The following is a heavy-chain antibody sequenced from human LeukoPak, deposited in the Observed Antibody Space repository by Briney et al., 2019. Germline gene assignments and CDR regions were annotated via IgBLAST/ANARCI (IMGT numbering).Heavy chain of an antibody. D-gene: IGHD6-25*01. V-gene: IGHV1-18*01. CDR2: ISAYNGNT. J-gene: IGHJ4*02. CDR1: GYDFISYG. CDR3: AEGANSGLHY. Sequence: ASVKVSCKASGYDFISYGFTWVRQAPGRGLEWMGWISAYNGNTNYAPSLQARVSMTTDASASTVSIEVRSLTPDDTAVYYCAEGANSGLHYWGQGTLVTVSS.